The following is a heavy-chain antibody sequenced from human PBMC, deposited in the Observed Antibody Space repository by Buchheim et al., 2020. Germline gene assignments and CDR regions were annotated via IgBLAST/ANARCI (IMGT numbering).Heavy chain of an antibody. Sequence: QVTLRESGPALVKPTQTLTLTCTFSGFSLSSNAMCVSWIRQPPGKALEWLALIDWDDDKYYNTALETRLTISKDTSKNQVVLKITNMDPVDTATYYCARINWSNYSGYVPHDYWGQGAL. CDR1: GFSLSSNAMC. J-gene: IGHJ4*02. CDR2: IDWDDDK. D-gene: IGHD5-12*01. CDR3: ARINWSNYSGYVPHDY. V-gene: IGHV2-70*01.